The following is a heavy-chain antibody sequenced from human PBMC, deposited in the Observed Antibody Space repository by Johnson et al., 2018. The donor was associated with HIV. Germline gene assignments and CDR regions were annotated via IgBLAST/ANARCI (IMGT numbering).Heavy chain of an antibody. J-gene: IGHJ3*02. Sequence: QVQLVESGGGVVQPGRSLRLSCAASGFTFSNYGMHWVRQSPGRGLEWVAVISYDGSNKYYADSVKGRFTISRDNSKNTLYLQMNSLRAEDTAVYYCARDLTNWGVGDAFDIWGQGTMVTVSS. D-gene: IGHD7-27*01. CDR3: ARDLTNWGVGDAFDI. CDR2: ISYDGSNK. V-gene: IGHV3-30*03. CDR1: GFTFSNYG.